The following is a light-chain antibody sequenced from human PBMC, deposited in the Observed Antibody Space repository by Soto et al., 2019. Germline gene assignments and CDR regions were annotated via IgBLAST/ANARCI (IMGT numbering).Light chain of an antibody. CDR3: QQYDSYPYT. V-gene: IGKV1-5*03. Sequence: DIQMTQSPSTLSASVGDRVSITCRASQSIGSWLAWYQQKPGKAPNLLIYKASSLESGVPSRFSGSGSGTEFTLNISSLQPDDYATYYCQQYDSYPYTFGQGTKLEIK. J-gene: IGKJ2*01. CDR1: QSIGSW. CDR2: KAS.